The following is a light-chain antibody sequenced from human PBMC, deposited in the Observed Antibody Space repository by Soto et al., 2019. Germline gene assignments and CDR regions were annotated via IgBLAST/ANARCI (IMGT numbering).Light chain of an antibody. V-gene: IGKV3-20*01. CDR2: GAS. CDR1: QSVNSM. CDR3: QQYGSSGT. J-gene: IGKJ1*01. Sequence: IVMTQSPAPPSVSSGERATLSCRASQSVNSMLAWYQQKPGQAPRLLIYGASNRATGIPDRFSGSGSGTDFTLTISRLEPEDFAVYYCQQYGSSGTFGQGTKVDIK.